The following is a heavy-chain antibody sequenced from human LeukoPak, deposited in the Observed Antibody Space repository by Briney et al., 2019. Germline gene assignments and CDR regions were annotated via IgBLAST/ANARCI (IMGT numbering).Heavy chain of an antibody. Sequence: PSETLSLTYTVSGGSISSGGYYWGWIRQPPGKGLEWIASIYYSGSTYYNPSLKSRVTISVDTSKNQLSLKLSSLTAADTAVYYCARHEYSGSYYGLSWFDPWGQGTLVTVSS. D-gene: IGHD1-26*01. J-gene: IGHJ5*02. CDR3: ARHEYSGSYYGLSWFDP. CDR2: IYYSGST. CDR1: GGSISSGGYY. V-gene: IGHV4-39*01.